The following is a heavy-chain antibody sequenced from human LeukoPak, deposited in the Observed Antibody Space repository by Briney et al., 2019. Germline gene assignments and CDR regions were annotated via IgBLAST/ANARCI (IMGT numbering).Heavy chain of an antibody. J-gene: IGHJ4*02. CDR2: INPSGGWP. CDR1: GYSFTSFY. V-gene: IGHV1-46*01. Sequence: ASVTVSCKTSGYSFTSFYIHWVRQAPGQGLEWMAVINPSGGWPTYAQKFQGRVTLTRDTSTSTVYMDLTSLSSEDTAVYFCARDFGGSGSKGFDFWGQGTLVTVSS. CDR3: ARDFGGSGSKGFDF. D-gene: IGHD3-10*01.